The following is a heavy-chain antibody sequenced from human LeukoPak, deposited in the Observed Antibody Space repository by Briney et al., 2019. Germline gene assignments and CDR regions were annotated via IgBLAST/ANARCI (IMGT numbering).Heavy chain of an antibody. D-gene: IGHD3-3*01. CDR2: INHSGST. Sequence: SETLSLTCAVYGGSFSGYYWSWIRQPPGKGLEWIGEINHSGSTNYNPSLKSRVTISVDTSKNQFSLKLSSVTAADTAVYYCATRDLFLEWFGIDYWGQGTLVTVSS. J-gene: IGHJ4*02. CDR1: GGSFSGYY. V-gene: IGHV4-34*01. CDR3: ATRDLFLEWFGIDY.